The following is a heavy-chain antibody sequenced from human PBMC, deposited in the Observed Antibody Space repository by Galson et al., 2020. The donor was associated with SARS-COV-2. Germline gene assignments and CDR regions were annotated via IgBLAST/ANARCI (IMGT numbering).Heavy chain of an antibody. CDR2: ISYDGSNK. CDR3: AKDWQYQLLWGFDY. Sequence: TGGSLRLSCAASGFTFSSYGMHWVRQAPGKGLEWVAVISYDGSNKYYADSVKGRFTISRDNSKNTLYLQMNSLRAEDTSVYYCAKDWQYQLLWGFDYWGQGTLVTVSS. CDR1: GFTFSSYG. V-gene: IGHV3-30*18. D-gene: IGHD2-2*01. J-gene: IGHJ4*02.